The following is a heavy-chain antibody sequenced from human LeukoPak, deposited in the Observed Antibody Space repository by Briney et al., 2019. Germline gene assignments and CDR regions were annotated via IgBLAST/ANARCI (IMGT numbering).Heavy chain of an antibody. CDR2: INHSGST. V-gene: IGHV4-34*01. CDR3: ARQTGSGLFSLP. Sequence: SETLSLTCAVYGGSFSGYYWSWIRQPPGRGLEWIGEINHSGSTNYNPSLKSRVTISVDTSKNQFSLKLSSVTAADTAVYYCARQTGSGLFSLPGGQGTLVTVSS. J-gene: IGHJ4*02. CDR1: GGSFSGYY. D-gene: IGHD3-10*01.